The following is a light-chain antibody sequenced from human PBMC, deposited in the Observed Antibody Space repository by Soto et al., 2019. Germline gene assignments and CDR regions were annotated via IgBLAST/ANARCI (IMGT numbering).Light chain of an antibody. V-gene: IGLV2-14*01. J-gene: IGLJ1*01. Sequence: ALTQPASVSGSPGQSITISCSGTSSDIGAYDHVAWFQQFPGKTPKLVIYSVSNRPSGVSYRFSGSKSGNTASLTISGLQADDEADYYCISYTVSRSYVFGPGTKVTAL. CDR2: SVS. CDR1: SSDIGAYDH. CDR3: ISYTVSRSYV.